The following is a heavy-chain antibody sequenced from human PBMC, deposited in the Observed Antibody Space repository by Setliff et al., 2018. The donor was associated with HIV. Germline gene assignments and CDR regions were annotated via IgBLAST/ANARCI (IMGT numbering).Heavy chain of an antibody. V-gene: IGHV4-39*01. J-gene: IGHJ6*03. D-gene: IGHD2-2*01. CDR2: IYYSGST. Sequence: SETLSLTCTVSGGSIRSSSYYWGWIRQPPGKGLEWIGSIYYSGSTYYNPSLKSRVTISVDTSKNQFSLKLSSVTAADTAVYYCASPGRRRGYCSSTSCCDEGRYYDYYMDVWGKGTTVTVSS. CDR3: ASPGRRRGYCSSTSCCDEGRYYDYYMDV. CDR1: GGSIRSSSYY.